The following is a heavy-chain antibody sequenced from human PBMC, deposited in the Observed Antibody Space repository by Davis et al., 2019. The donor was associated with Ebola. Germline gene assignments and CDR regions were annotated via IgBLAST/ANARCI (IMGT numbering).Heavy chain of an antibody. J-gene: IGHJ4*02. CDR3: AKDNMVRGATDFDY. V-gene: IGHV3-43*02. CDR2: ILPNGGGT. D-gene: IGHD3-10*01. Sequence: GGSLRLSCAASGFTFDNSAMHWVRQVPGKGLEWVSLILPNGGGTYYADSVKGRFTISRDNAKNSLYLQMNSLRAEDTAVYYCAKDNMVRGATDFDYWGQGTLVTVSS. CDR1: GFTFDNSA.